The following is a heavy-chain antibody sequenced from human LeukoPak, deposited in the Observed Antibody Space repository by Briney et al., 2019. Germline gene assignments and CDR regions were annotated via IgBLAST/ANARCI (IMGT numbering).Heavy chain of an antibody. CDR2: ISSSSSYI. Sequence: GGSLRLSCAASGFTFSSYSMNWVRQAPGKGLEWVSSISSSSSYIYYADSVKGRFTISRDNAKNSLYLQMNSLRAEDTAVYYCAREYGRRGIYYFDYWGQGTLVTVSS. D-gene: IGHD2/OR15-2a*01. V-gene: IGHV3-21*01. CDR3: AREYGRRGIYYFDY. CDR1: GFTFSSYS. J-gene: IGHJ4*02.